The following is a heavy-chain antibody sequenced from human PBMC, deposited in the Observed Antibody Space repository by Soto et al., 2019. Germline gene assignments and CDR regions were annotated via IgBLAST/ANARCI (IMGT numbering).Heavy chain of an antibody. V-gene: IGHV3-11*01. J-gene: IGHJ4*02. CDR2: ISSSDSII. D-gene: IGHD3-22*01. CDR3: ARGLGYYDSSGYFDY. Sequence: GGSLRLSCAASGFTFSDYYMTWIRQATGKGLEWVSYISSSDSIIYYADSVKGRFTISRDNAKNSLYLQMNSLRAEDTAVYYCARGLGYYDSSGYFDYWGQGTLVTVSS. CDR1: GFTFSDYY.